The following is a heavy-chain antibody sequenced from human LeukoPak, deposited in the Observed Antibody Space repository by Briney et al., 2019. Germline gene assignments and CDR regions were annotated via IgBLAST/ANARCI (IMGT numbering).Heavy chain of an antibody. CDR1: GFTFSDYW. V-gene: IGHV3-7*01. D-gene: IGHD6-6*01. CDR3: ARRGGSSSRRSPIDY. J-gene: IGHJ4*02. Sequence: GGSLRLSCTASGFTFSDYWMTWVRQAPGKGPEWVANIKQDGSQRYYVDSVGGRFTISRDNAKNSLFLQMNGLRAEDTAVYYCARRGGSSSRRSPIDYWGQGTLVTVSS. CDR2: IKQDGSQR.